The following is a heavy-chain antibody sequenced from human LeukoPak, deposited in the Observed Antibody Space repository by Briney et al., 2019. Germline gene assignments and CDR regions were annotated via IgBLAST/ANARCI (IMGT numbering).Heavy chain of an antibody. V-gene: IGHV3-48*02. CDR1: RVTFISYS. CDR2: ISSSSSTI. CDR3: ARGETDY. Sequence: GGSLRGSFAAARVTFISYSLKMGGQAPGKGLEWVSYISSSSSTIYYADSVKGRFTISRDNAKNSLYLQLNSLRDEDTAVYYCARGETDYWGQGTLVTVSS. D-gene: IGHD5-24*01. J-gene: IGHJ4*02.